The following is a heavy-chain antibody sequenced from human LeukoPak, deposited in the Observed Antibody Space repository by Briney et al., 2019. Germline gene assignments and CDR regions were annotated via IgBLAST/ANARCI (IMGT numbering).Heavy chain of an antibody. CDR1: GFRFSSFA. J-gene: IGHJ3*02. D-gene: IGHD3-10*01. Sequence: GGSLRLSCAASGFRFSSFAMNWVRQAPGKGLEWVSSISGSAGSTYYADSVKGRFTVSRDNSKNTLYLQMNSLRAEDTAVYYCAKGLLWFGEFPDAFDIWGQGTMVTVSS. CDR3: AKGLLWFGEFPDAFDI. CDR2: ISGSAGST. V-gene: IGHV3-23*01.